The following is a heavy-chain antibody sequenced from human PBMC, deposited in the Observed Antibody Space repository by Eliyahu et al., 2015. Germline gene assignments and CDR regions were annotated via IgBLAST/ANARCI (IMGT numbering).Heavy chain of an antibody. CDR2: ISYDGISE. V-gene: IGHV3-30*18. CDR3: AKADTIGWWNPEFDS. CDR1: GFTFSRFG. J-gene: IGHJ4*02. Sequence: QVHLVESGGGVLQPGTSLRLSCAASGFTFSRFGMHWVRQAPGKGLEWVAVISYDGISEHYADSVKGRFTISRDNSKNTLYLQMNSLRIEDTAVYYCAKADTIGWWNPEFDSWGQGTLVTVSS. D-gene: IGHD6-19*01.